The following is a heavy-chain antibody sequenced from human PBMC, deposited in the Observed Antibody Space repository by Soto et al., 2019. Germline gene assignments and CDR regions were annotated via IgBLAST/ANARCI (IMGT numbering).Heavy chain of an antibody. CDR2: IDPSDSYT. J-gene: IGHJ4*02. CDR1: GYSFTSYW. D-gene: IGHD5-12*01. Sequence: GESLKISCKGSGYSFTSYWISWVRQMPGKGLEWMGRIDPSDSYTNYSPSFQGHVTISADKSISTAYLQWSSLKASDTAMYYCARVGDGYNSPEYYFDYWGQGTLVNVSS. V-gene: IGHV5-10-1*01. CDR3: ARVGDGYNSPEYYFDY.